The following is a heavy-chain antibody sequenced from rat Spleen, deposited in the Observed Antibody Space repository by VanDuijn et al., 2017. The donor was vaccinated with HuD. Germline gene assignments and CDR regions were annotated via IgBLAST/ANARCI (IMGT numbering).Heavy chain of an antibody. CDR1: GFTFSSYW. CDR2: INTDGGNT. CDR3: ARGEYYSGEGWYFDF. J-gene: IGHJ1*01. Sequence: EVQLVETGGGLVQPGRSLKLSCVASGFTFSSYWMYWFRQAPGKGLEWVSSINTDGGNTYYPDSVKGRFTISRDNAKSTLYLQMDSLRSEDTATYYCARGEYYSGEGWYFDFWGPGTMVTVSS. D-gene: IGHD1-1*01. V-gene: IGHV5-58*01.